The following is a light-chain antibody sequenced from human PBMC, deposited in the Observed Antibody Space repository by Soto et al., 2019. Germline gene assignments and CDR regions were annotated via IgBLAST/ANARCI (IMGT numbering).Light chain of an antibody. CDR2: GAS. V-gene: IGKV3-15*01. CDR1: QSVSSN. Sequence: EIVMTQSTAALSESPGERATLSCRASQSVSSNLAWYQQKPGQDPRLLIYGASTRSTGIPAMFSGSGSGTAFTRTISSLQSEDFAVYYSQQYNNWPPITVGQGKRLEIQ. J-gene: IGKJ5*01. CDR3: QQYNNWPPIT.